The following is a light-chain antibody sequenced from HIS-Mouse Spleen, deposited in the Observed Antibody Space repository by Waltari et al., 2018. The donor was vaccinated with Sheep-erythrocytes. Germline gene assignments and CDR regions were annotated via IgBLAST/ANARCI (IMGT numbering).Light chain of an antibody. Sequence: QSALTQPASVSGSPGQSITLSCPGTSSDVGSYNLFSGYQQHPGKAPKLMIYEGSKRPSGVSNRFSGSKSGNTASLTISGLQAEDEADYYCCSYAGSSTPWVFGGGTKLTVL. J-gene: IGLJ3*02. CDR1: SSDVGSYNL. CDR3: CSYAGSSTPWV. V-gene: IGLV2-23*01. CDR2: EGS.